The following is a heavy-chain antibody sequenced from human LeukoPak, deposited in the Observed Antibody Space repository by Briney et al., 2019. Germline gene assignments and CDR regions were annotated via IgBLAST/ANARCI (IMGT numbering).Heavy chain of an antibody. V-gene: IGHV3-23*01. J-gene: IGHJ4*02. D-gene: IGHD6-13*01. Sequence: GGSLRLSCAASGFTFNTFGMSWVRQAPGKGLECVSIINDGGGDTYYADSVKGRCTISRDNSKNTLYLQMNSLRVEDTAMYYCAKILSAAGTEYWGQGTLVTVSS. CDR2: INDGGGDT. CDR1: GFTFNTFG. CDR3: AKILSAAGTEY.